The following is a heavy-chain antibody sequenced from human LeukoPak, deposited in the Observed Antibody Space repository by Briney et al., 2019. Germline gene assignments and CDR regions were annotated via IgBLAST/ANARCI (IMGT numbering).Heavy chain of an antibody. V-gene: IGHV4-59*01. CDR3: ARSDGYCTNGVRYPQGYFDL. CDR1: GGSISSYY. Sequence: SETLSLTCTVSGGSISSYYWSWIRQPPGKGLEWIGYIYYSGSTNYNPSLKSRVTISVDTSKNQFSLKLSSVTAADTAVYYCARSDGYCTNGVRYPQGYFDLWGRGTLVTVSS. J-gene: IGHJ2*01. CDR2: IYYSGST. D-gene: IGHD2-8*01.